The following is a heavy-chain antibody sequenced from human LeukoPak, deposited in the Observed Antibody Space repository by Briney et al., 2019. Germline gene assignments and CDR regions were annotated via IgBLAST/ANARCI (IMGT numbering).Heavy chain of an antibody. V-gene: IGHV1-69*13. Sequence: SVKVSCKASGGTFSSYAISWVRQAPGQGLEWMGGIIPIFGTANYAQKFQGRVTITADESTSTAYMELSSLRSEDTAVYYCAARVRGPYYFDYWGQGTLVTVSS. D-gene: IGHD3-10*01. J-gene: IGHJ4*02. CDR3: AARVRGPYYFDY. CDR1: GGTFSSYA. CDR2: IIPIFGTA.